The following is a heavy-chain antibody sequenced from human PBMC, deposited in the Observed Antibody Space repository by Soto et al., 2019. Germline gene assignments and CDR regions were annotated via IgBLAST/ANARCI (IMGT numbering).Heavy chain of an antibody. Sequence: QVQLVESGGGVVQPGRSLRLSCVASEFTFSSFAMHWVRQAPGKGLEWVTVISYDGGIKHYADSVRGRFTVSRDNSKNTVFLKMNSLRDEDTAVYYCAKDGSTFSYYYALDVWGQGTTVTVSS. V-gene: IGHV3-30-3*01. D-gene: IGHD6-13*01. CDR3: AKDGSTFSYYYALDV. J-gene: IGHJ6*02. CDR2: ISYDGGIK. CDR1: EFTFSSFA.